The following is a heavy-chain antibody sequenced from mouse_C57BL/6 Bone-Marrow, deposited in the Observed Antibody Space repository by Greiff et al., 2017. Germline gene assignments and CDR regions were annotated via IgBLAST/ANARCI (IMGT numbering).Heavy chain of an antibody. CDR3: AGPYYSNYWYFDV. Sequence: VQLQQPGAELVKPGASVKMSCKASGYTFTSYWITWVKQRPGQGLEWIGDIYPGSGSTNYNEKFKSKATLTVDTSSSTAYMQLSSLTSEDSAVYYCAGPYYSNYWYFDVWGTGTTVTVSA. CDR2: IYPGSGST. J-gene: IGHJ1*03. D-gene: IGHD2-5*01. V-gene: IGHV1-55*01. CDR1: GYTFTSYW.